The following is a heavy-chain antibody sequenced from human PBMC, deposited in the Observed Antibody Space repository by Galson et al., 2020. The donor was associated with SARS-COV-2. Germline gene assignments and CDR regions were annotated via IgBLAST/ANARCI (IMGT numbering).Heavy chain of an antibody. CDR3: ARRTIGISGGSY. CDR2: VYYDGTT. CDR1: GGSISSSIYY. D-gene: IGHD3-10*01. Sequence: SETLSLTCTVSGGSISSSIYYWGWIRQPPGKGLEWIGSVYYDGTTYYNPSLKSRVTISVDTSKNQFSLKLSSVTAADTAVYYCARRTIGISGGSYWGQGNLVTVSS. J-gene: IGHJ4*02. V-gene: IGHV4-39*01.